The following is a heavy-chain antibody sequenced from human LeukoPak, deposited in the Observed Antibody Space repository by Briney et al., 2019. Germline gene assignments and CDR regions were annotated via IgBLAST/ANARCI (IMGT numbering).Heavy chain of an antibody. CDR2: ISYDGNNK. Sequence: PGRSLRLSCAASGFTFSSCGMHWVRQAPGKGLEWVAVISYDGNNKYYADSVKGRFTISRDNSKNTLYLQMNSLRAEDTAVYYCAKEQSSSGFFDYWGQGTLVTVSS. D-gene: IGHD6-6*01. CDR1: GFTFSSCG. V-gene: IGHV3-30*18. CDR3: AKEQSSSGFFDY. J-gene: IGHJ4*02.